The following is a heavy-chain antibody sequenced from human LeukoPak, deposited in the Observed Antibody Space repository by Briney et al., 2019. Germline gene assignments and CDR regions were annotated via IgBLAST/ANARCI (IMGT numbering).Heavy chain of an antibody. CDR3: ARDDCSSISSYHNWFDP. J-gene: IGHJ5*02. CDR1: GFTFSSYW. V-gene: IGHV3-7*01. CDR2: IKQDGSEK. Sequence: GGSLRLSCAASGFTFSSYWMSWVRQAPGKGLEWVANIKQDGSEKYYVDSVKGRFTISRDNAKNPLYLQMNSLRAEDTAVYYCARDDCSSISSYHNWFDPWGQGTLVTVSS. D-gene: IGHD2-2*01.